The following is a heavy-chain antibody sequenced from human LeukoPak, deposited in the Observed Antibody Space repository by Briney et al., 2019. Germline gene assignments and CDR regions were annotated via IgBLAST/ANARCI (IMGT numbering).Heavy chain of an antibody. Sequence: ASVKVSCKASGGTFSSYAISWVRQAPGQGLEWMGGIIPIFGTANYAQKFQGRVTITADESTSTAYMELSSLRSEDTAVYYCARDVQKLGIQHFDHWGQGTLVTVSS. CDR1: GGTFSSYA. CDR3: ARDVQKLGIQHFDH. D-gene: IGHD7-27*01. V-gene: IGHV1-69*01. J-gene: IGHJ4*02. CDR2: IIPIFGTA.